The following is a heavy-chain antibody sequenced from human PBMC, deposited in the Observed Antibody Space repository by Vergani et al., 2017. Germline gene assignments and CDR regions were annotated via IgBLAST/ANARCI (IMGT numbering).Heavy chain of an antibody. CDR3: AGGKARGYSYGRGSHLDAFDI. Sequence: QVQLQQWGAGLLKPSETLSLTCAVYGGSFSGYYWSWIRQPPGKGLEWIGEINHSGSTNYNPSLKSRVTIPVDKSKNQFSLKLSSVTAADTAVYYCAGGKARGYSYGRGSHLDAFDIWGQGTMVTVSS. CDR2: INHSGST. J-gene: IGHJ3*02. D-gene: IGHD5-18*01. V-gene: IGHV4-34*01. CDR1: GGSFSGYY.